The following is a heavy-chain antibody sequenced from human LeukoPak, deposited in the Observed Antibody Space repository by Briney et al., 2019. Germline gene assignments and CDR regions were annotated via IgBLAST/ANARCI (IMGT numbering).Heavy chain of an antibody. CDR2: IYPSGST. CDR3: ARQGGGVVVPAALIY. D-gene: IGHD2-2*01. J-gene: IGHJ4*02. Sequence: SETLSLTCTVSGGSISSYYWSWIRQPAGKGLEWIGRIYPSGSTYYNPSLKSRVTISVDTSKNQFSLKLSSVTAADTAVYYCARQGGGVVVPAALIYWGQGTLVTVSS. CDR1: GGSISSYY. V-gene: IGHV4-4*07.